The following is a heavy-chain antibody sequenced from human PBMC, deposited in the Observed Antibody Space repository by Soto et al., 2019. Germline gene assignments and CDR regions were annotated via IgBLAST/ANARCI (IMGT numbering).Heavy chain of an antibody. CDR1: GGTFSSYA. CDR3: ARGPDYAGYFDY. CDR2: IVPIVDTS. Sequence: SVKVSCKTSGGTFSSYAISWVRQAPGQGLEWMGGIVPIVDTSTYAQKFQGRVTITADESTSTVYMELSSLRSDDTAVYYCARGPDYAGYFDYWGRGTLVTVSS. V-gene: IGHV1-69*13. D-gene: IGHD4-17*01. J-gene: IGHJ4*02.